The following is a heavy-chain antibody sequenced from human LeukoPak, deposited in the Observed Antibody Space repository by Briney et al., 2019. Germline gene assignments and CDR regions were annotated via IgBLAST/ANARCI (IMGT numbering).Heavy chain of an antibody. J-gene: IGHJ4*02. D-gene: IGHD7-27*01. CDR3: ARDINWGQVDY. CDR1: GFTFSGHW. CDR2: INTDGSAR. Sequence: GGSLRLSCAASGFTFSGHWMNWLRQAPGKGLEWVSRINTDGSARNYAESVEGRFTLSRDKAKNIVYLQMNCLREVDTAIYYCARDINWGQVDYWGQRTLVTVSS. V-gene: IGHV3-74*01.